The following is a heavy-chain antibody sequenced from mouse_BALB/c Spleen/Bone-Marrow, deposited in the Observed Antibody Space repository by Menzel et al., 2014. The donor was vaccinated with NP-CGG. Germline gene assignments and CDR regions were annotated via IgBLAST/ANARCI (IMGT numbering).Heavy chain of an antibody. CDR3: AGDGYVDY. CDR1: GLTFTDYY. CDR2: VRNKANGYTT. Sequence: EVQGVESGGGLVQPGGSLRLSCATSGLTFTDYYMSWVRQPPGKALEWLGFVRNKANGYTTEYSASVKGRFTISRDISRSILYLQMNTLRAEDSANYYCAGDGYVDYWGQGTTLTVSS. V-gene: IGHV7-3*02. J-gene: IGHJ2*01.